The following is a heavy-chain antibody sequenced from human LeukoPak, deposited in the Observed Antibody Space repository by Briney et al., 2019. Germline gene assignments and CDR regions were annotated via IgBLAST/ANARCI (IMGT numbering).Heavy chain of an antibody. CDR2: FDPEDGET. CDR1: GYTLTELS. Sequence: ASVKVSCKVSGYTLTELSMHWVRQAPGKGLEWMGGFDPEDGETIYAQKFQGSVTMTEDTSTDTAYMELSSLRSEDTAVYYCATYTSSTPYYYMDVWGKGTTVTVSS. CDR3: ATYTSSTPYYYMDV. J-gene: IGHJ6*03. V-gene: IGHV1-24*01. D-gene: IGHD2-2*01.